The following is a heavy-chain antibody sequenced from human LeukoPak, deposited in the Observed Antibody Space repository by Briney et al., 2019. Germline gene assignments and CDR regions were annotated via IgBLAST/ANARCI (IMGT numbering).Heavy chain of an antibody. V-gene: IGHV4-59*01. J-gene: IGHJ4*02. CDR1: GGSLSSYY. Sequence: SETLSLTCTVSGGSLSSYYWSWIRQPPGKGLEWIGYIYYSGSTNYNPSLKSRVTISVDTSKNQFSLKLSSVTAADTAVYYCARDVQKYFDYWGQGTLVTVSS. CDR2: IYYSGST. CDR3: ARDVQKYFDY.